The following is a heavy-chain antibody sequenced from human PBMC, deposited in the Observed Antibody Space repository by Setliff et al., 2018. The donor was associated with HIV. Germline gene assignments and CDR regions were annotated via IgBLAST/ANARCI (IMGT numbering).Heavy chain of an antibody. CDR2: IYYSGST. CDR3: ARHVDYFDSSGNDAFDI. V-gene: IGHV4-39*01. CDR1: GGSISSSSYY. D-gene: IGHD3-22*01. Sequence: PSETLSLTCTVSGGSISSSSYYWGWIRQPPGKGLEWIGSIYYSGSTYYNSSLKSRVTISVDTSKNQFSLKLSSVTAADTAVYYCARHVDYFDSSGNDAFDIWGQGTMVTVSS. J-gene: IGHJ3*02.